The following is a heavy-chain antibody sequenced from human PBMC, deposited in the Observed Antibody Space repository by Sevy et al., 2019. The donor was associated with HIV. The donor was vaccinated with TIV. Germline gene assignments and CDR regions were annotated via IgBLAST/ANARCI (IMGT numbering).Heavy chain of an antibody. CDR2: INHSGST. Sequence: SETLSLTCAVYGGSFSGYYWSWIRQPPGKGLEWIGEINHSGSTNYNPSLKSRVTISVDTSKNQFSLKLSSVTAADTAVYYCARVQTPLAAAGDYYYYHYYMDVWGKGTTVTVSS. D-gene: IGHD6-13*01. CDR3: ARVQTPLAAAGDYYYYHYYMDV. V-gene: IGHV4-34*01. CDR1: GGSFSGYY. J-gene: IGHJ6*03.